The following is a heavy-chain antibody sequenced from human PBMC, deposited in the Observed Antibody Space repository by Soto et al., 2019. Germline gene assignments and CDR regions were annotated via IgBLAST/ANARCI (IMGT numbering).Heavy chain of an antibody. CDR2: IWYDGSNK. Sequence: PGGSLRLSCAASGFTFSSYGMHWVRQAPGKGLEWVAVIWYDGSNKYYADSVKGRFTISRDNSKNTLYLQMNSLRAEDTAVYYCARDLENYYGSGSYPLDYWGQGTLVTVSS. CDR3: ARDLENYYGSGSYPLDY. V-gene: IGHV3-33*01. CDR1: GFTFSSYG. J-gene: IGHJ4*02. D-gene: IGHD3-10*01.